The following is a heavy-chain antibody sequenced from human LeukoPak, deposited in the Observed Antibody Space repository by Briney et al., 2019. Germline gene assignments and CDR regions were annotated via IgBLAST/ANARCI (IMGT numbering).Heavy chain of an antibody. D-gene: IGHD2-2*01. Sequence: ASVKVSCKASGGTFSSYAISWVRQAPGQGLEWMGGIIPIFGTANYAQKFQGRVTITTDESTSTAYMELSSLRSEDTAVYYCARSALPLTAASKFDYWGQGTLVTVSS. CDR2: IIPIFGTA. J-gene: IGHJ4*02. CDR1: GGTFSSYA. V-gene: IGHV1-69*05. CDR3: ARSALPLTAASKFDY.